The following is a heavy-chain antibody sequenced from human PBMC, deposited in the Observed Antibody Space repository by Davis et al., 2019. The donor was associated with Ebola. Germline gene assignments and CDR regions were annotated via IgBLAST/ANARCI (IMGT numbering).Heavy chain of an antibody. CDR1: GYSFTSYW. CDR2: IDPSDSYT. CDR3: ARQSPMVRGVSGYYYGMDV. J-gene: IGHJ6*02. Sequence: KVSCKGSGYSFTSYWISWVRQMPGKGLEWMGRIDPSDSYTKYNPSFQGHVTISADKSISTAYLQWSSLKASDTAMYYCARQSPMVRGVSGYYYGMDVWGQGTTVTVSS. V-gene: IGHV5-10-1*01. D-gene: IGHD3-10*01.